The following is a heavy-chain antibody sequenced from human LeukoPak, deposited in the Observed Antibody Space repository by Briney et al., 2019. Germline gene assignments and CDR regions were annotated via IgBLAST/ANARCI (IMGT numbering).Heavy chain of an antibody. CDR3: ARGPYYDSSGYTPFDY. V-gene: IGHV3-48*03. CDR2: ISSSGSTI. J-gene: IGHJ4*02. Sequence: PGGSLRLSCAASGFTFSSYEMNWVRQAPGKGLEWVSYISSSGSTIYYADSVKGRFTISRDNAKNSLYLQMNSLRAEDTAVYYCARGPYYDSSGYTPFDYWGQGTLVTVSS. CDR1: GFTFSSYE. D-gene: IGHD3-22*01.